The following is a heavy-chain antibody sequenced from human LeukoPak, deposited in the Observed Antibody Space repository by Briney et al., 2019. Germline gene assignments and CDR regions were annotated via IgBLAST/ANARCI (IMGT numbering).Heavy chain of an antibody. CDR2: ISSSGSSI. V-gene: IGHV3-11*04. CDR3: ARDRLLYYYDSGPTGHFQH. D-gene: IGHD3-22*01. Sequence: PGGSLSLSCAASGFTFSDYYMNWIRRAPGKGLEWVSYISSSGSSIYYADSVKGRFTSSRDNAKNSLYLQMNSLRAEDTAVYYRARDRLLYYYDSGPTGHFQHWGQGTLVTV. J-gene: IGHJ1*01. CDR1: GFTFSDYY.